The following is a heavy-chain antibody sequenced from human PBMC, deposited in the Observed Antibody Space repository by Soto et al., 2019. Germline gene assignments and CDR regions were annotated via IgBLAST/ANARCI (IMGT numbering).Heavy chain of an antibody. J-gene: IGHJ5*02. CDR1: EFTFSSYG. CDR3: ARDYLYYYDSSGYSP. Sequence: GSLRLSCAASEFTFSSYGMHWVRQAPGKGLEWVAVIWYDGSNKYYADSVKGRFTISRDNSKNTLYPQMNSLRAEDTAVYYCARDYLYYYDSSGYSPWGQGTLVTVSS. CDR2: IWYDGSNK. V-gene: IGHV3-33*08. D-gene: IGHD3-22*01.